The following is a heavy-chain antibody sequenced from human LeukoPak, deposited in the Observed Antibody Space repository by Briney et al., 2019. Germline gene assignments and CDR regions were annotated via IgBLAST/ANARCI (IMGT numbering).Heavy chain of an antibody. CDR3: ARVLYDSSGWYSAFDI. CDR2: IYYSGST. J-gene: IGHJ3*02. D-gene: IGHD6-19*01. V-gene: IGHV4-59*01. CDR1: GGSISSYY. Sequence: SETLSLTCTVSGGSISSYYWSWIRQPPGKGLEWIGYIYYSGSTNYNPSLKSRVAISVDTSKNQFSLKLSSVTAADTAVYYCARVLYDSSGWYSAFDIWGQGTMVTVSS.